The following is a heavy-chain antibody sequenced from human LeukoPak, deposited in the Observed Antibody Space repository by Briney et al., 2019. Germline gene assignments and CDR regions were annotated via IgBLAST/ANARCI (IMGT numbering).Heavy chain of an antibody. Sequence: GGSLRLSCAASGFTVNNNYMIWVCQAPGKGLEWVSLIYGGGTTYYSDSVRGRFTISRDNSKNTLYLQMNSLRAEDTAVYYCARVEGDYYYYYYMDVWGKGTTVTVSS. V-gene: IGHV3-53*01. J-gene: IGHJ6*03. CDR3: ARVEGDYYYYYYMDV. D-gene: IGHD2-21*02. CDR2: IYGGGTT. CDR1: GFTVNNNY.